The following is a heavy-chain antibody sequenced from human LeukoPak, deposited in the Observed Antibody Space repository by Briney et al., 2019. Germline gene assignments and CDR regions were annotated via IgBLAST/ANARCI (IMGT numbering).Heavy chain of an antibody. V-gene: IGHV4-4*07. D-gene: IGHD2-2*02. CDR3: ARDEYCSSTSCYSGEWFDP. J-gene: IGHJ5*02. CDR2: IYTSGST. Sequence: PSETLSLTCTVSGGSISSYYWSWIRQPAGKGLEWIGRIYTSGSTNYNPSLKSRVTMSVDTSKNQFCLKLSSVTAADTAVYYCARDEYCSSTSCYSGEWFDPWGQGTLVTVSS. CDR1: GGSISSYY.